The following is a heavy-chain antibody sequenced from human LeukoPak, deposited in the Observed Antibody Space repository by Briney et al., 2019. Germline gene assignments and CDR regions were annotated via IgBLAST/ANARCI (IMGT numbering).Heavy chain of an antibody. CDR3: AKVPNSSGWFTGTYLDY. Sequence: GRSLRLSCAASGFRFSSYGMHWVRQAPGKGLEWVALTSYDGTTEYYADSVKGRFTISRDNSKNTVYLQMNSLRTEDTAVYYCAKVPNSSGWFTGTYLDYWGQGTLVTVSS. D-gene: IGHD6-19*01. V-gene: IGHV3-30*18. J-gene: IGHJ4*02. CDR1: GFRFSSYG. CDR2: TSYDGTTE.